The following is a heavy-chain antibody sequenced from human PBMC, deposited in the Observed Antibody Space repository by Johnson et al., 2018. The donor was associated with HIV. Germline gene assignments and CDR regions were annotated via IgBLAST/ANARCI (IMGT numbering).Heavy chain of an antibody. CDR3: ARAIDQGYSSGWSSDVYDI. D-gene: IGHD6-19*01. CDR2: INSDGSST. CDR1: GFTFSNAC. Sequence: VQLVESGGGLVKPGGSLRLSCEASGFTFSNACMSWVRQAPGKGLEWVGRINSDGSSTSYADSVKGRFTISRDNAKNTLYLQMNSLRVEDTAVYYCARAIDQGYSSGWSSDVYDIWGQGTMVTVSA. J-gene: IGHJ3*02. V-gene: IGHV3-74*02.